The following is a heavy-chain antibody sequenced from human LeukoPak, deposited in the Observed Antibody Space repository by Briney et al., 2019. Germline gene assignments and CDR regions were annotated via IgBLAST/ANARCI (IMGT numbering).Heavy chain of an antibody. D-gene: IGHD5-18*01. CDR3: ARDVDTAMIFDY. V-gene: IGHV3-21*01. Sequence: GGSLRLSCAASGFTFSSYSMNWVRQAPGKGLEWVSSISSSSSYIYYADSVKGRFTISRDNAKNSLYLQMNSVRAEDTAVYYCARDVDTAMIFDYWGQGTLVTVSS. CDR1: GFTFSSYS. J-gene: IGHJ4*02. CDR2: ISSSSSYI.